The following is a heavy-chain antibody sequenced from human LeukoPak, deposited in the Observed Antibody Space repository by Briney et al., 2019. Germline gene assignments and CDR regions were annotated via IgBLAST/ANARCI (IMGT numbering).Heavy chain of an antibody. CDR1: GYTFTGYY. CDR3: ARGRS. V-gene: IGHV1-8*03. J-gene: IGHJ4*02. Sequence: ASVKVSCKASGYTFTGYYMHWVRQAPGQGLEWMGWMNPNSGNTGYAQKFQGRVTITRNTSISIAYMELSSLRFEDTAVYYCARGRSWGQGTLVTVSS. CDR2: MNPNSGNT.